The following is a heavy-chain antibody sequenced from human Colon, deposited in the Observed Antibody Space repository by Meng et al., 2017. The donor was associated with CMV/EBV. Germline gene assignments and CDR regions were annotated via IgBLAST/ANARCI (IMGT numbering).Heavy chain of an antibody. CDR3: VLSVGASTTFNH. D-gene: IGHD5/OR15-5a*01. Sequence: VSDGSVTGVDSYWSWFRQHPEKGLEWIGYITAAGSAFSKPSLKSRVSLSIERPKNQLSLNLRSVTAADTATYYCVLSVGASTTFNHWGQGTPGHRLL. J-gene: IGHJ4*02. V-gene: IGHV4-31*02. CDR1: DGSVTGVDSY. CDR2: ITAAGSA.